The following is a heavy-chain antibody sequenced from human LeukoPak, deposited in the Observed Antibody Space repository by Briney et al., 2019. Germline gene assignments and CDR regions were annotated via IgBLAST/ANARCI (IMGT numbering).Heavy chain of an antibody. V-gene: IGHV3-11*06. CDR3: ARGRGARPYYFDY. Sequence: TGGSLRLSCAASGFSFSAHYISWIRQAPGKGLEWVSHISSSSSYTNYADSVKGRFTISRDNAKNSLYLQMNSLRAEDTAVYYCARGRGARPYYFDYWGQGTLVTVSS. D-gene: IGHD6-6*01. CDR1: GFSFSAHY. J-gene: IGHJ4*02. CDR2: ISSSSSYT.